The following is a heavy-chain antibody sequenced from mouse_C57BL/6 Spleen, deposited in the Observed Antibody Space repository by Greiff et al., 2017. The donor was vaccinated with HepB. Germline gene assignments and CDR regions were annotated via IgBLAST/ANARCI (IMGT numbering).Heavy chain of an antibody. J-gene: IGHJ3*01. CDR3: ASLGRFAY. CDR1: GYAFSSSW. CDR2: IYPGDGDT. V-gene: IGHV1-82*01. D-gene: IGHD4-1*01. Sequence: QVQLKESGPELVKPGASVKISCKASGYAFSSSWMNWVKQRPGKGLEWIGRIYPGDGDTNYNGKFKGKATLTADKSSSTAYMQLSSLTSEDSAVYFWASLGRFAYWGQGTLVTVSA.